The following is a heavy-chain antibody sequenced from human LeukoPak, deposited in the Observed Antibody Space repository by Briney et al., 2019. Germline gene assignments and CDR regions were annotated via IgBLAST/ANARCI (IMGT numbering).Heavy chain of an antibody. V-gene: IGHV3-23*01. CDR3: AKDPNPYYYYMDV. J-gene: IGHJ6*03. CDR1: GFTFSAYA. CDR2: ISGHGGST. Sequence: GGSLRLSCAASGFTFSAYAMTWVRQAPGKGLEWVSGISGHGGSTFYANSVKGRFTISRDNSKNTLYLQMNSLRAEDTAVYYCAKDPNPYYYYMDVWGKGTTVTVSS.